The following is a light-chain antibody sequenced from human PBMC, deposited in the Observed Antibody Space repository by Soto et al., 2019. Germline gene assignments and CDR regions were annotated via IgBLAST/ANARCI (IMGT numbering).Light chain of an antibody. Sequence: QSALTQPRSVSGSPGQSATISCTGTSSDVGGYNYVSWYQQHPGKAPKVMIYDVSERPSGVPDRFSGSKSGNTASLTISGLQAEDEADYYCCSYAGSPRYVFGTGTKLPVL. V-gene: IGLV2-11*01. J-gene: IGLJ1*01. CDR1: SSDVGGYNY. CDR3: CSYAGSPRYV. CDR2: DVS.